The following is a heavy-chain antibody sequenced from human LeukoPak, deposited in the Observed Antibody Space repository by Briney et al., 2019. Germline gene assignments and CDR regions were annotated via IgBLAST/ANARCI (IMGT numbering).Heavy chain of an antibody. CDR2: ISYDGSNK. Sequence: GGSLRLSCAASGFTFSSYGMHWGRQAPGKGLEWVAVISYDGSNKYCADSVKGRFTISRDNSKNTLYLQMNSLRPEDTAVYYCAKDQSGIYCSSTSCYPFDSWGQGTLVTVSS. CDR3: AKDQSGIYCSSTSCYPFDS. D-gene: IGHD2-2*01. V-gene: IGHV3-30*18. J-gene: IGHJ4*02. CDR1: GFTFSSYG.